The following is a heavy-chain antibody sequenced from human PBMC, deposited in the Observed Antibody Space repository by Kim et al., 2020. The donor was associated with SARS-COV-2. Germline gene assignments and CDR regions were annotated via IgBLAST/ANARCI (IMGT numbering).Heavy chain of an antibody. Sequence: GGSLRLSCAASGFTFDDYAMHWVRQAPGKGLEWVSLISGDGGSTYYADSVKGRFTISRDNSENSLYLQMNSLRTEDTALYYCAAYGSGSSLDYWWQGTLVTVSS. CDR1: GFTFDDYA. CDR3: AAYGSGSSLDY. CDR2: ISGDGGST. D-gene: IGHD3-10*01. V-gene: IGHV3-43*02. J-gene: IGHJ4*02.